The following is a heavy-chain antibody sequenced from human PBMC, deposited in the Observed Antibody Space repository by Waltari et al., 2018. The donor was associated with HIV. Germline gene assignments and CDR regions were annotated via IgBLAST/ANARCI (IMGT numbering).Heavy chain of an antibody. Sequence: EVQLVESGGGLVQPGGSLRLSCSASGFTFRSYAMHWVRQAPGKGLEKVSAISKNGKRTNYADSVKGKFTISRDNSKNTLNHQMSSLRAEDTAVYYCVKEGGYCSGGRCYYYGMDVWGQGTTVTVSS. J-gene: IGHJ6*02. CDR2: ISKNGKRT. D-gene: IGHD2-15*01. CDR3: VKEGGYCSGGRCYYYGMDV. V-gene: IGHV3-64D*06. CDR1: GFTFRSYA.